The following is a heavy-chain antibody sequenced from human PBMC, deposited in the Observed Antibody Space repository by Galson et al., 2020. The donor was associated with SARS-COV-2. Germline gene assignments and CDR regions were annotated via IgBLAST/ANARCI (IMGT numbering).Heavy chain of an antibody. CDR3: ARVVGWYFDY. J-gene: IGHJ4*02. Sequence: GESLKISCAASGFTLSSYEMNWVRQAPGKGLEWVSYISSSGRTIYYADSVKGRFTISRDNAKNSLYLHMNSLRAEDTAVYYCARVVGWYFDYWGQGTLVTVSS. D-gene: IGHD2-2*01. CDR2: ISSSGRTI. V-gene: IGHV3-48*03. CDR1: GFTLSSYE.